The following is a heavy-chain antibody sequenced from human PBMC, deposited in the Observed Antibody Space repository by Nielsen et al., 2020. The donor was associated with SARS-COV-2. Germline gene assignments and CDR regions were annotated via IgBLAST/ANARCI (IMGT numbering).Heavy chain of an antibody. J-gene: IGHJ6*02. CDR1: GGSISSYY. CDR2: IYYSGST. Sequence: SETLSLTCTVSGGSISSYYWSWIRQPPGKGLEWVGYIYYSGSTNYNPSLKSRVTISVDTSKNQFSLKLSSVTAADTAVYYCARVRYYYYGMDVWGQGTTVTVSS. CDR3: ARVRYYYYGMDV. D-gene: IGHD4-17*01. V-gene: IGHV4-59*08.